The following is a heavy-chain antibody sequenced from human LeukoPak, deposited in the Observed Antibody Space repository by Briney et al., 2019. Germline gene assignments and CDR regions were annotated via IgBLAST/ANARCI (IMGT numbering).Heavy chain of an antibody. Sequence: SETLSLTCTVSGGSMSSFYWTWIRQPPGKGPEWIGYIYYSGSTNYNPSLKSRVTISVDTSKNQFSLKLSSVTAADTAVYYCARIPAYSSGWEIDYWGQGTLVTVSS. D-gene: IGHD6-19*01. J-gene: IGHJ4*02. CDR2: IYYSGST. CDR3: ARIPAYSSGWEIDY. CDR1: GGSMSSFY. V-gene: IGHV4-59*08.